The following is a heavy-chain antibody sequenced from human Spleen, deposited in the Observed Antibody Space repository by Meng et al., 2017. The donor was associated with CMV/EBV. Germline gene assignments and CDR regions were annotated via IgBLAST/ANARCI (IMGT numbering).Heavy chain of an antibody. CDR1: GYTFGGHF. D-gene: IGHD3-3*01. CDR2: MNPISGGA. J-gene: IGHJ4*02. CDR3: ARGSDFWSGYWAD. Sequence: ASVKVSCKASGYTFGGHFMHWVRQAPGQGLEWMGWMNPISGGASYAQKFQGRITMTRDTTISTAYMELSRVRSDDTAVYYCARGSDFWSGYWADWGQGTLVTVSS. V-gene: IGHV1-2*02.